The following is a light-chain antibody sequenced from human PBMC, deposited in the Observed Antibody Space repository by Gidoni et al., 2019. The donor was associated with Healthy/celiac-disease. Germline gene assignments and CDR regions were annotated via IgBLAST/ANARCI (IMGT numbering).Light chain of an antibody. CDR1: QSIRSW. CDR2: DAS. V-gene: IGKV1-5*01. Sequence: DIQMTQSPSTLSASVVDRVTITCRASQSIRSWLAWYQQKPGKAPKILIYDASSLESGVPSRFSGRGSGTDFTLTISSLQPDDFATYYCQQYNSYRYTFGQGTKLEIK. CDR3: QQYNSYRYT. J-gene: IGKJ2*01.